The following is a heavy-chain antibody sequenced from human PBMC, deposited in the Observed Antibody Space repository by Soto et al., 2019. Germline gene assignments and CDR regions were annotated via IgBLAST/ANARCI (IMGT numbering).Heavy chain of an antibody. CDR2: VVYSGAT. CDR3: GRDDYSNYGGPGY. CDR1: GGSMSSYY. J-gene: IGHJ4*02. Sequence: PSETLSLTCTVSGGSMSSYYWSWIRQSPGKGLEWIGNVVYSGATFYNPSLRSRVAISMDKSKNQFSLTLTSVTAADAAVYFCGRDDYSNYGGPGYWGPGILVTVSS. V-gene: IGHV4-59*12. D-gene: IGHD4-4*01.